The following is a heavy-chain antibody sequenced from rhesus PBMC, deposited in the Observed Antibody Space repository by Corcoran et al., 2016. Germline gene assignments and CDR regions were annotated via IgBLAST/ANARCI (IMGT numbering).Heavy chain of an antibody. D-gene: IGHD6-25*01. CDR1: GGSISGYYY. CDR2: INGNSGSP. Sequence: QVQLQESGPGLVKPSETLSLTCAVSGGSISGYYYWSWIRQPPGKGLEWIGEINGNSGSPNYNPPLKGRVTISKDASKNQFSLKLSSVTAADTAVYYCARSLRTSVYSGSWNDRWFDYWGQGVLVTVSS. CDR3: ARSLRTSVYSGSWNDRWFDY. J-gene: IGHJ4*01. V-gene: IGHV4-143*01.